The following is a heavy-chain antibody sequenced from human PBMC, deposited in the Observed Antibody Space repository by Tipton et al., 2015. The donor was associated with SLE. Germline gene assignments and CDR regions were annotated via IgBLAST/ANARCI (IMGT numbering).Heavy chain of an antibody. J-gene: IGHJ3*02. CDR3: ANTWYDAFDI. V-gene: IGHV3-48*04. Sequence: QLVQSGGGLVQPGGSLRLSCAASGFTFSSYNMNWVRQAPGKGLEWVSYISSSGSTIYYADSVKGRFTISRDNAKNSLYLQMNSLRAEDTAVYYCANTWYDAFDIWGQGTMVTVSS. CDR1: GFTFSSYN. D-gene: IGHD6-13*01. CDR2: ISSSGSTI.